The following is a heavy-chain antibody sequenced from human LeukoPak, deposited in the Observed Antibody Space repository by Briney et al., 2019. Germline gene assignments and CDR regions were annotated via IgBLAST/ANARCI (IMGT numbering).Heavy chain of an antibody. CDR3: ARDVVVVTAAALDY. Sequence: ASVKVSCKAPGYTFTSYGISWVRQAPGQGLEWMGWISAYNGNTNYAQKLQGRVTMTTDTSTSTAYMELRSLRSDDTAVYYCARDVVVVTAAALDYWGQGTLVTVSS. D-gene: IGHD2-21*02. CDR2: ISAYNGNT. V-gene: IGHV1-18*01. J-gene: IGHJ4*02. CDR1: GYTFTSYG.